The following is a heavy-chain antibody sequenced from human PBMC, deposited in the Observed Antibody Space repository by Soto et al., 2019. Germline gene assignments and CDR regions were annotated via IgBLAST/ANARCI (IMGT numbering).Heavy chain of an antibody. J-gene: IGHJ4*02. D-gene: IGHD3-22*01. CDR2: IYHSGST. CDR1: GYSISSGYY. Sequence: SETLSLTCAVSGYSISSGYYWGWIRQPPGKGLEWIGSIYHSGSTYYNPSLKSRVTISVDTSKNQFSLKLSSVTAADTAVYYCASIGVIIDYWGQGTLVTAPQ. V-gene: IGHV4-38-2*01. CDR3: ASIGVIIDY.